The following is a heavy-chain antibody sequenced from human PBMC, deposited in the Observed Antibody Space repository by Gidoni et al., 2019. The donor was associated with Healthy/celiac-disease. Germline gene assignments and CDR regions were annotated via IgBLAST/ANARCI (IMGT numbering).Heavy chain of an antibody. V-gene: IGHV4-59*01. CDR3: ARGPRVVVPAAMGYHPLNWFDP. CDR2: IYYSGST. J-gene: IGHJ5*02. Sequence: KPSETLSLTCTVSGGSISSYYWSWIRQPPGKGLEWIGYIYYSGSTNYNPSHKSRVTISVDTSKNQFSLKLSSVTAADTAVYYCARGPRVVVPAAMGYHPLNWFDPWGQGTLVTVSS. D-gene: IGHD2-2*01. CDR1: GGSISSYY.